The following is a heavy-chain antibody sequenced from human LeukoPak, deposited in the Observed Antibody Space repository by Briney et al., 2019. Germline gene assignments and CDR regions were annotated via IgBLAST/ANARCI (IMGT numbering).Heavy chain of an antibody. CDR3: ASRPMPRYYYGSGSSHYFDY. CDR1: GGSFSGYY. CDR2: INHSGST. V-gene: IGHV4-34*01. Sequence: SETLSLTCAVYGGSFSGYYWSWIRQPPGKGLEWIGEINHSGSTNYNPSLKSRVTISVDTSKNQFSLKLSSVTAAATAVYYCASRPMPRYYYGSGSSHYFDYWGQGTLVTVSS. J-gene: IGHJ4*02. D-gene: IGHD3-10*01.